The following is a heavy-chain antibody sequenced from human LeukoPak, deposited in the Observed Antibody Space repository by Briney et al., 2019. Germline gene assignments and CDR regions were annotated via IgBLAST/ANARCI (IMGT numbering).Heavy chain of an antibody. V-gene: IGHV3-30*18. CDR3: AKGRKQWLVGVDY. CDR2: ISYDGSNK. CDR1: GFTFSSYG. D-gene: IGHD6-19*01. J-gene: IGHJ4*02. Sequence: GGSLRLSCAASGFTFSSYGMHWVRRAPGKGLEWMAVISYDGSNKYYADSVKGRFTISRDNSKNTLYLQMNSLRAEDSAVYYCAKGRKQWLVGVDYWGQGTLVTVSS.